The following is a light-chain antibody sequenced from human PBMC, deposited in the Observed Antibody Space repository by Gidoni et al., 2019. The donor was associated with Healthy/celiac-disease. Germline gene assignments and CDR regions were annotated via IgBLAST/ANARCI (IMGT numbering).Light chain of an antibody. Sequence: SYELTQPPSVSVSPGQTASITCSGDKLGDKYACWYQQKPGQSPVLVIYQDSKRPSGIPERFSGCNSGNTATLTISGTQAMDEADYYCQAWDSSSPYVFGTGTKVTVL. CDR3: QAWDSSSPYV. CDR1: KLGDKY. J-gene: IGLJ1*01. V-gene: IGLV3-1*01. CDR2: QDS.